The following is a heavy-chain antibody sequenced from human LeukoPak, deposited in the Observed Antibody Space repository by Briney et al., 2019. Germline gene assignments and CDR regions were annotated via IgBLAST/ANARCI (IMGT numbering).Heavy chain of an antibody. V-gene: IGHV1-2*02. CDR1: GYTLTGYY. J-gene: IGHJ3*02. D-gene: IGHD2-2*01. CDR2: INPNSGGT. Sequence: ASVKVSCKASGYTLTGYYMHCVRQAPGQGLEWMGWINPNSGGTNYAQKFEGRVTMTRDTSISTAYVELSRLRSDDTAVYYCARAGLFDIVVVPAANGDAFDIWGQGTMVTVSS. CDR3: ARAGLFDIVVVPAANGDAFDI.